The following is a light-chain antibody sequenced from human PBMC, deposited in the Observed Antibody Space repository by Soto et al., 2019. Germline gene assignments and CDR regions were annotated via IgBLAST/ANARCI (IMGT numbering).Light chain of an antibody. J-gene: IGKJ1*01. CDR3: MQGTHWPRT. CDR1: QSLVYSDGNTY. CDR2: KVS. V-gene: IGKV2-30*01. Sequence: DVVMTQSPLSLPVTLGQPASISCRSSQSLVYSDGNTYLSWFQQRPGQSPRRLIYKVSNRDSGVPDRCSGSGSGTDFTLKISRVEAEDVGVYDCMQGTHWPRTFGQGTKVEI.